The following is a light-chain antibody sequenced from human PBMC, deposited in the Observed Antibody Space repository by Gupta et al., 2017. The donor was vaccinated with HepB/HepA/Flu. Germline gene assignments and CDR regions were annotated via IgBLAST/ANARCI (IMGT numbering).Light chain of an antibody. J-gene: IGKJ1*01. CDR2: SAS. V-gene: IGKV3-15*01. CDR1: QSGSSN. Sequence: EIVMTQSPATLSVSPGERATLSCKASQSGSSNLAWYQQKPGQAPRLLIYSASTRATGIPARFSGSGSGTEFTLTISSLQSEDFAVYYCQQYNNWPRTFGQGTKVEIK. CDR3: QQYNNWPRT.